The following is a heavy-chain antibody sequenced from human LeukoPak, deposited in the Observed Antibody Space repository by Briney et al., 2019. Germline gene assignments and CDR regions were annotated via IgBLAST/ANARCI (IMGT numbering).Heavy chain of an antibody. Sequence: SETLSLTCTVSGGSISSYYRSWIRQPAGKGLEWIGRIYTSGSTNYNPSLKSRVTMSVDTSKNQFSLKLSSVTAADTAVYYCAREQNVVVPAAIWFDPWGQGTLVTVSS. V-gene: IGHV4-4*07. CDR2: IYTSGST. D-gene: IGHD2-2*01. CDR3: AREQNVVVPAAIWFDP. J-gene: IGHJ5*02. CDR1: GGSISSYY.